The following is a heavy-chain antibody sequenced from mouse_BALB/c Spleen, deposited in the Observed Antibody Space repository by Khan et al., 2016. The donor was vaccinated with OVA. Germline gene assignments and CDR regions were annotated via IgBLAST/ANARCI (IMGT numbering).Heavy chain of an antibody. CDR2: ISYSGST. D-gene: IGHD1-1*01. V-gene: IGHV3-2*02. CDR3: ARSGYYGSSYNWDFDV. CDR1: GYSITSDYA. Sequence: VQLQQPGPGLVKPSQSLSLTCTVTGYSITSDYAWNWIRQFPGNKLEWMGYISYSGSTSYNPSLKSRISITRDTSKNQFFLQLNSVTTEDTATYYCARSGYYGSSYNWDFDVWGAGTTVTVSS. J-gene: IGHJ1*01.